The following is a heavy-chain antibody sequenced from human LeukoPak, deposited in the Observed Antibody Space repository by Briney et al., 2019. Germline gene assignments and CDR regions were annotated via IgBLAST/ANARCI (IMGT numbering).Heavy chain of an antibody. D-gene: IGHD2/OR15-2a*01. J-gene: IGHJ4*02. CDR1: GFTFSSYA. CDR3: ARLSPGGYFDY. Sequence: QSGGSLRLSCAASGFTFSSYAMHWVRQAPGKGLVWVSRISTDGSSTSYADFVKGRFTISRDNAKNTLFLQMNSLRAEDTAVYYCARLSPGGYFDYWGQGTLVTVSS. V-gene: IGHV3-74*01. CDR2: ISTDGSST.